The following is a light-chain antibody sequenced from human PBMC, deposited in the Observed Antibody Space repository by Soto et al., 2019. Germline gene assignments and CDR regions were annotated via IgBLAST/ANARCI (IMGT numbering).Light chain of an antibody. V-gene: IGKV1-9*01. CDR1: QGISNS. CDR3: QQLYRYPIT. J-gene: IGKJ5*01. CDR2: SAS. Sequence: DVQLTQPPSFMSLSAGGRVTITGRASQGISNSLAWYQQQPGKAPQLLIYSASTLQSGVPSRFSGGFSGTEFTLTIRRLQPEDFATYYCQQLYRYPITFGQGTRLEIK.